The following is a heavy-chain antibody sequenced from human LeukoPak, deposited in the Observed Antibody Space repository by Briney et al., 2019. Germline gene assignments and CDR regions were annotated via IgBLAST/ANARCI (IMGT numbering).Heavy chain of an antibody. J-gene: IGHJ6*03. Sequence: PVASVKVSCKPSGYTFTSYDINWVRQATGQGLEWMGWMNPNSGNTGYAQKFQGRVTMTRNTSISTAYMELSSLRSEDTAVYYCARGGAVAGYYYYYYMDVWGKGTTVTVSS. V-gene: IGHV1-8*01. D-gene: IGHD6-19*01. CDR2: MNPNSGNT. CDR3: ARGGAVAGYYYYYYMDV. CDR1: GYTFTSYD.